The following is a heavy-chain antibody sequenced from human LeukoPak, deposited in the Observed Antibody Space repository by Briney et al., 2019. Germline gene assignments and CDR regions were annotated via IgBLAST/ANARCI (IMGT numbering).Heavy chain of an antibody. V-gene: IGHV1-69*13. Sequence: SVKVSCTASGGTFSSYAISWVRQAPGQGLEWMGGIIPIFGTANYAQKFQGRVTITADESASTAYMELSSLRSEDTAVYYCARDYGLRFLEWLLYYWGQGTLVTVSS. CDR2: IIPIFGTA. CDR1: GGTFSSYA. J-gene: IGHJ4*02. D-gene: IGHD3-3*01. CDR3: ARDYGLRFLEWLLYY.